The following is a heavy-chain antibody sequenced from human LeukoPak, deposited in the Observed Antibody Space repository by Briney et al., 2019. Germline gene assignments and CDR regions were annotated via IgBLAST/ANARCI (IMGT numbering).Heavy chain of an antibody. CDR2: ISSSGSTI. V-gene: IGHV3-48*03. CDR1: GFTFRSYE. D-gene: IGHD3-10*01. CDR3: ARDSDRYGSGSYYNVVYFQH. J-gene: IGHJ1*01. Sequence: GGSLRLSCAASGFTFRSYEMNWVRQAPGKGLEWVSYISSSGSTIYYADSVKGRFTISRDNAKNSLYLQMNSLRAEDTAVYYCARDSDRYGSGSYYNVVYFQHWGQGTLVTVSS.